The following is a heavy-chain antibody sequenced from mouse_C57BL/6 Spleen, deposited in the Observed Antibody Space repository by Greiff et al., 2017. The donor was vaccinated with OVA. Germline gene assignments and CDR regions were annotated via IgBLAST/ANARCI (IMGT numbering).Heavy chain of an antibody. CDR2: IHPNSGST. V-gene: IGHV1-64*01. CDR1: GYTFTSYW. D-gene: IGHD2-2*01. Sequence: QVQLQQPGAELVKPGASVKLSCKASGYTFTSYWMHWVKQRPGQGLEWIGMIHPNSGSTNYNEKFKSKATLTVDKSSSTAYMQLSSLTSEDSAVYYCARSGGYDWFAYWGKGTLVTVSA. J-gene: IGHJ3*01. CDR3: ARSGGYDWFAY.